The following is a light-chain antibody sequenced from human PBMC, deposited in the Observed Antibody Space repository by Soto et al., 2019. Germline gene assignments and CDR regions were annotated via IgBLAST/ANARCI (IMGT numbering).Light chain of an antibody. CDR1: QTVRNNY. Sequence: EFVLTHSPGTLSLSPGERATLSCRSSQTVRNNYLAWYQQKPGQAPRLLIYDASSRATGIPDRFSGGGSGTDFTLTISRLEPEDFAVYYCQQYNNWWTFGQGTKV. J-gene: IGKJ1*01. V-gene: IGKV3-20*01. CDR2: DAS. CDR3: QQYNNWWT.